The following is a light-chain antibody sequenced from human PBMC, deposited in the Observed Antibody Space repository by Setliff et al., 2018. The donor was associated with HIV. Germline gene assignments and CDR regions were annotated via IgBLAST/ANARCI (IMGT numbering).Light chain of an antibody. CDR2: EVR. Sequence: SALTQPASVSGSPGQSITISCTGTSIDVGGYSYVSWYQQHPGKAPKLIIYEVRNRPSGVSNRFSGSKSGNTASLTISGLQAEDEADYYCSSYAITNTLPFGTGTKVTVL. CDR3: SSYAITNTLP. V-gene: IGLV2-14*01. CDR1: SIDVGGYSY. J-gene: IGLJ1*01.